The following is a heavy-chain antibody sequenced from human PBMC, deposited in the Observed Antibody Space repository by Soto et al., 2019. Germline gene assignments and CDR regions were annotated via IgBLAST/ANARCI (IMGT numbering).Heavy chain of an antibody. CDR2: INHSGST. Sequence: SETLSLTCAVYGGSFSGYYWSWIRQPPGKGLEWIGEINHSGSTNYNPSLKSRVTISVDTSKNQFSLKLSSVTAADTAVYYCAGRKRYSSGAARDYWGQGTLVTVSS. CDR1: GGSFSGYY. D-gene: IGHD6-19*01. CDR3: AGRKRYSSGAARDY. J-gene: IGHJ4*02. V-gene: IGHV4-34*01.